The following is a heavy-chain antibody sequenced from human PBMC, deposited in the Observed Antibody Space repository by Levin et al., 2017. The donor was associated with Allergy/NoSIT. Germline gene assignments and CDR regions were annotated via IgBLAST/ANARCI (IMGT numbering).Heavy chain of an antibody. CDR3: ARIGVKAPATFLDY. Sequence: SATLSLPCRVSGGSISSDYGSWIRQPPGKGLEWIGYISYTGTKYNPSLKSRVIISEGTSKNQFSLKLTSVTSADTAVYYCARIGVKAPATFLDYWGQGTLVTVSS. J-gene: IGHJ4*02. CDR2: ISYTGT. D-gene: IGHD3-3*01. V-gene: IGHV4-59*01. CDR1: GGSISSDY.